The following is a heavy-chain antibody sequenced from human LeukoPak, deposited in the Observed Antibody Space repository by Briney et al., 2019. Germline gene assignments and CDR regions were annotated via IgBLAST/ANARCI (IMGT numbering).Heavy chain of an antibody. CDR2: IYYSGST. CDR3: AREGRCGSTSCSDVNWFDP. D-gene: IGHD2-2*01. Sequence: SETLSLTCTVSGGSISSSSYYWGWIRQPPGKGLEWIGSIYYSGSTYYNPSLKSRVTISVDRSKNQFSLKLSSVTAADTAVYYCAREGRCGSTSCSDVNWFDPWGQGTLVTVSS. J-gene: IGHJ5*02. V-gene: IGHV4-39*07. CDR1: GGSISSSSYY.